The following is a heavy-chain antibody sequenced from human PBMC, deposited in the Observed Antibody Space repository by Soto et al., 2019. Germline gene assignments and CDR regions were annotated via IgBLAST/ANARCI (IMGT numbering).Heavy chain of an antibody. CDR1: GFTFSDSY. J-gene: IGHJ4*02. CDR3: ASVNWAFYFDY. CDR2: ISSSGGNT. V-gene: IGHV3-11*06. D-gene: IGHD1-1*01. Sequence: VQLVESGGGLVKPGGSLRLSCAASGFTFSDSYMTWIRQAPGKGLEWVAYISSSGGNTNYADSVKGRFTISRDNAKNSLYLQMNSLRAENTAVYFCASVNWAFYFDYRGQGTLVTVSS.